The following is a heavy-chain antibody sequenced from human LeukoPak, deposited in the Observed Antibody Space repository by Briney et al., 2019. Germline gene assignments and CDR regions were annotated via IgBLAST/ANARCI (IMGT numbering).Heavy chain of an antibody. D-gene: IGHD6-19*01. CDR1: GFTFSDYW. J-gene: IGHJ4*02. Sequence: GGSLRLSCAASGFTFSDYWMNWVRQALGIGLEWVASIKQDGSEKYYVDSVKGRFTISRDNSKNTLYLQMNSLRAEDTAVYYCARSRGSSGRYYFDYWGQGTLVTVSS. CDR2: IKQDGSEK. CDR3: ARSRGSSGRYYFDY. V-gene: IGHV3-7*05.